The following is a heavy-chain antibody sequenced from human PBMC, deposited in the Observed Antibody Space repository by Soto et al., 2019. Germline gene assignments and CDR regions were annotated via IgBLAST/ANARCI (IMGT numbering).Heavy chain of an antibody. CDR3: AKDAAGYTYSPNAVDY. J-gene: IGHJ4*02. CDR1: GFTFSTYA. D-gene: IGHD2-8*01. V-gene: IGHV3-23*01. Sequence: GGSLRLSCAASGFTFSTYAMNWVRQAPGKGLEWVSFISGGGGTTYYADSVKGRFTISRDNFKDTLYLQMNSLRAEDTGIYYCAKDAAGYTYSPNAVDYWGPGTLVTVCS. CDR2: ISGGGGTT.